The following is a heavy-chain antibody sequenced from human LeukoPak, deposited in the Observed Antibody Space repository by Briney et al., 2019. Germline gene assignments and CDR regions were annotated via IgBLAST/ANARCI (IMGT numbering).Heavy chain of an antibody. CDR2: IYHSGST. V-gene: IGHV4-38-2*02. J-gene: IGHJ6*03. D-gene: IGHD5-24*01. CDR3: ARDRDGYNLGYYYYYMDV. Sequence: SETLSLTCTVSGYSISSGYYWGWIRQPPGKGLEWIGSIYHSGSTYHNPSLKSRVTISVDTSKNQFSLKLSSVTAADMAVYYCARDRDGYNLGYYYYYMDVWGKGTTVTVSS. CDR1: GYSISSGYY.